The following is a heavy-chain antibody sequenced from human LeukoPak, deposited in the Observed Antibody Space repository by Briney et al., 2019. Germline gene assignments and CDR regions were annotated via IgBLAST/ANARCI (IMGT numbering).Heavy chain of an antibody. V-gene: IGHV1-18*01. CDR2: ISAYNGNT. Sequence: ASVKVSCKASGYTFTSYGISWVRQAPGQGLEWMGWISAYNGNTNYAQKLQGRVTMTTDTSTSTAYMELRSLRSDDTAVYYCARADSYYYDSSGSQSAFDIWGQGTMVTVSS. J-gene: IGHJ3*02. CDR1: GYTFTSYG. D-gene: IGHD3-22*01. CDR3: ARADSYYYDSSGSQSAFDI.